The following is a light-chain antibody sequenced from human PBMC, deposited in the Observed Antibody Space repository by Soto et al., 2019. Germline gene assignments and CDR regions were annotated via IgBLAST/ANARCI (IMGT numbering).Light chain of an antibody. CDR3: LQHNSYPWT. CDR1: QGIRKD. Sequence: DIQMTQSPSSLSASVGDRVTITCRASQGIRKDLGWYQQKPGKASKGLIFAASSLQSGVPSRFSGSGSGTEFTLTISSLQPEDSATYYCLQHNSYPWTFGQGTKVEIK. V-gene: IGKV1-17*01. CDR2: AAS. J-gene: IGKJ1*01.